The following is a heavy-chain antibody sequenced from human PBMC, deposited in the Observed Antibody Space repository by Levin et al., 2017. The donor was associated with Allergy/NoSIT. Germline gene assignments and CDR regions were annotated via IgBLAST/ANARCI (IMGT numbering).Heavy chain of an antibody. D-gene: IGHD1-7*01. CDR2: IYYSGST. CDR3: ARLTKYNWNYWVPFDY. V-gene: IGHV4-39*01. J-gene: IGHJ4*02. Sequence: PSETLSLTCTVSGGSISSSSYYWGWIRQPPGKGLEWIGSIYYSGSTYYNPSLKSRVTISVDTSKNQFSLKLSSVTAADTAVYYCARLTKYNWNYWVPFDYWGQGTLVTVSS. CDR1: GGSISSSSYY.